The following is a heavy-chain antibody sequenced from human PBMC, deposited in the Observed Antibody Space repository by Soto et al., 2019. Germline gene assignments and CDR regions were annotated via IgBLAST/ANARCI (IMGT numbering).Heavy chain of an antibody. CDR3: AKDGSHNFDY. Sequence: QVQLVESWGGVVQPGRSLRLSCAASGFTFSHYAMHWVRQAPGKGLEWVALMSYDGSNEYYADSVKGRFTISRDNSKNTLYLQMNSLRAEDTAVYYCAKDGSHNFDYWGQGTLVTVSS. D-gene: IGHD1-26*01. CDR1: GFTFSHYA. CDR2: MSYDGSNE. V-gene: IGHV3-30*18. J-gene: IGHJ4*02.